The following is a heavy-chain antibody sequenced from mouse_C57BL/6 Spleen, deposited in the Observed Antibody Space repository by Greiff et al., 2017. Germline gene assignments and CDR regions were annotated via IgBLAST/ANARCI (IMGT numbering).Heavy chain of an antibody. Sequence: QVQLQQPGTELVKPGASVKLSCKASGYTFTSYWMHWVKQRPGQGLEWIGNIKPSNGGTNYNEKFKSKGTLTVDKSSSTAYMQLSSLTSEDSAVYYCARPYYSNYGFAYWGQGTLVTVSA. J-gene: IGHJ3*01. CDR2: IKPSNGGT. CDR1: GYTFTSYW. V-gene: IGHV1-53*01. CDR3: ARPYYSNYGFAY. D-gene: IGHD2-5*01.